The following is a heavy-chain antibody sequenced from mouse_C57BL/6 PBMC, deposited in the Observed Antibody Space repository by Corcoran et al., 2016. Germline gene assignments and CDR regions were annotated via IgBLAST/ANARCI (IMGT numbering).Heavy chain of an antibody. CDR3: AKGTFDY. Sequence: QIQLVQSGPELKKPGETVKISCKASGYTFTTYGMSWVKQAPGKGLKWMGWINTYSGVPTYADDFKGRFAFSLETSASTAYLQINILKSEDTATYFCAKGTFDYWGQGTTLTVSS. CDR2: INTYSGVP. J-gene: IGHJ2*01. V-gene: IGHV9-3*01. CDR1: GYTFTTYG.